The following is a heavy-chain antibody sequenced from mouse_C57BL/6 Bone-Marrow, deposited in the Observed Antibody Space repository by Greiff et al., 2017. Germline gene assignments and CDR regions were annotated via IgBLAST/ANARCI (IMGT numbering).Heavy chain of an antibody. CDR2: IDPANGNT. CDR1: GFNIKNTY. CDR3: ASPNYYGSSQFAY. D-gene: IGHD1-1*01. Sequence: EVQLQQPVAELVRPGASVKLSCTASGFNIKNTYMHWVKQRPEQGLEWIGRIDPANGNTKSAPKFPGKATITADTSSNTAYLQLSSLTSEDTAIYYCASPNYYGSSQFAYWGQGTLVTVSA. V-gene: IGHV14-3*01. J-gene: IGHJ3*01.